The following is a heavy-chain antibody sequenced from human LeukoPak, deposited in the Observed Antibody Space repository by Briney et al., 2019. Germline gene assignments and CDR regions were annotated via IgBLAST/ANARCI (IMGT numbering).Heavy chain of an antibody. V-gene: IGHV4-59*08. Sequence: SETLSLTCTVSGGSISSYYWSWIRQPPGKGLEWIGYIYYSGSTNYNPSLKSRVTISVDTSKNQFSLKLSSVTAADTAVYYCARHVETIRRYYGMDVWGRGTTVTVSS. CDR2: IYYSGST. CDR1: GGSISSYY. J-gene: IGHJ6*02. D-gene: IGHD5-12*01. CDR3: ARHVETIRRYYGMDV.